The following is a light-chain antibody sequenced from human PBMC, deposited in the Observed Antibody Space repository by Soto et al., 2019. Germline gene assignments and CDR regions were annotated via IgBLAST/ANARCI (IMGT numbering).Light chain of an antibody. CDR2: AAS. CDR3: HQYNSWPLYT. V-gene: IGKV3-15*01. Sequence: EIVVTQSPGTLSVSPGERATLSCRASQGIGTNLAWYQQRPGQAPRLLIYAASSRATDIPARFTGRGSGTEFTLTISSMQSADVAVYYCHQYNSWPLYTFGQGTKLEIK. J-gene: IGKJ2*01. CDR1: QGIGTN.